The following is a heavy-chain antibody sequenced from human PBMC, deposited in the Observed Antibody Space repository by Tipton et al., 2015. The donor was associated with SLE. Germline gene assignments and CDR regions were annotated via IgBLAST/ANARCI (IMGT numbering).Heavy chain of an antibody. V-gene: IGHV4-59*08. CDR1: GGSISGYY. J-gene: IGHJ4*02. CDR2: IYNSEST. Sequence: TLSLTCTVSGGSISGYYWSWIRQSPGKGLEWIGYIYNSESTNYNPSLKSRVTISVDTSKNQFSLKLSSVTAADTAVYYCARHGYPEERWLQYNLEYWGQGTLVTVSS. CDR3: ARHGYPEERWLQYNLEY. D-gene: IGHD5-24*01.